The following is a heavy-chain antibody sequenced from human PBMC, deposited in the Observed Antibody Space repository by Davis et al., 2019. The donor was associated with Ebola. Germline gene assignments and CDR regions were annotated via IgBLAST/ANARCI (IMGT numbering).Heavy chain of an antibody. CDR3: ARGWLRAPGFDY. CDR1: GASVSSGG. Sequence: PSETLSLTCAISGASVSSGGWNRIRQSPSRGLEWLGRTYCNSKWYSDYAVSVKSRITINPDTSKNQFSLQLNSVTPEDTAVYYCARGWLRAPGFDYWGQGSLVTVSS. D-gene: IGHD5-12*01. V-gene: IGHV6-1*01. CDR2: TYCNSKWYS. J-gene: IGHJ4*02.